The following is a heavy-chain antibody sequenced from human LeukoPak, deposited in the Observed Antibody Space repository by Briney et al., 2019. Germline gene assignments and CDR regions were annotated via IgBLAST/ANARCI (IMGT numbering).Heavy chain of an antibody. CDR1: GFTFSSYA. D-gene: IGHD2-2*01. CDR2: ISYDGSNK. J-gene: IGHJ5*02. V-gene: IGHV3-30-3*01. Sequence: GGSLRLSCAASGFTFSSYAMRWVRQAPGKGLEWVAVISYDGSNKYYADSVKGRFTISRDNSKNTLYLQMNSLRAEDTAVYYCARLPVAINGYFDPWGQGTLVTVSS. CDR3: ARLPVAINGYFDP.